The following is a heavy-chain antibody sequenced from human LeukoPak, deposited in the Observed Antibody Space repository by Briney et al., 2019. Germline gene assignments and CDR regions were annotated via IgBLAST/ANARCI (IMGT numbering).Heavy chain of an antibody. Sequence: SETLSLTCAVYGGSFSGYHWNWIRQPPGKGLEWIGEINHSGSTNYNPSLKSRVTISVDTSKNQISLKLSSVTAADTAVYYCARAGLWSGYYIFDHWGQGTLVTVSS. CDR2: INHSGST. J-gene: IGHJ4*02. CDR1: GGSFSGYH. CDR3: ARAGLWSGYYIFDH. D-gene: IGHD3-3*01. V-gene: IGHV4-34*01.